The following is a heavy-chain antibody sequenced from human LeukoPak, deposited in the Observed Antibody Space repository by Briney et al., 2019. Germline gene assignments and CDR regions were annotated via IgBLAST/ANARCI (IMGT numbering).Heavy chain of an antibody. J-gene: IGHJ4*02. D-gene: IGHD6-19*01. CDR1: GYTFTSYG. CDR2: ISAYNGNT. Sequence: GASVKVSCKASGYTFTSYGISSVRQAPGQGLEWMGWISAYNGNTNYAQKLQGRVTMTTDTSTSTAYMELRSLRSDDTAVYYCAIMKEQWLVLYYWGQGTLVTVSS. CDR3: AIMKEQWLVLYY. V-gene: IGHV1-18*01.